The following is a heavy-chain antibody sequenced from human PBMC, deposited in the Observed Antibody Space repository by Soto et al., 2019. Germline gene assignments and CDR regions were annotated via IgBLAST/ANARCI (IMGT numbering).Heavy chain of an antibody. J-gene: IGHJ4*02. D-gene: IGHD3-22*01. Sequence: SETLSLTCTVSGGSISSGDYYWSWIRQPPGKGLEWIGYIYYSGSTYYNPSLKSRVTISVDTSKNQFSLKLSSVTAADTAVYYCARVQREYYYDSSGYSYFDYWGQGTLVTVSS. CDR1: GGSISSGDYY. V-gene: IGHV4-30-4*01. CDR2: IYYSGST. CDR3: ARVQREYYYDSSGYSYFDY.